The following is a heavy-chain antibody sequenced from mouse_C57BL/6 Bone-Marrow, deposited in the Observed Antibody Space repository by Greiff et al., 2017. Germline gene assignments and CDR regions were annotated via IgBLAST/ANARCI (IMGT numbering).Heavy chain of an antibody. Sequence: QVQLQQPGAELVKPGASVKLSCKASGYTFTSYWMHWVKQRPGQGLEWIGMIHPNSGRTNYNEKFTSKATLTVDKSSSTAYMQLSSLTSEDSAVYYCGRSGWPFDDWGQGTTLTVST. CDR2: IHPNSGRT. V-gene: IGHV1-64*01. J-gene: IGHJ2*01. CDR1: GYTFTSYW. CDR3: GRSGWPFDD. D-gene: IGHD3-3*01.